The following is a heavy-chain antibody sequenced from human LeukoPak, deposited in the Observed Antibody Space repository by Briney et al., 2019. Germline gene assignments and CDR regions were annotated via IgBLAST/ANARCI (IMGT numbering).Heavy chain of an antibody. J-gene: IGHJ4*02. CDR3: ARGKRRFDY. V-gene: IGHV3-11*01. CDR1: GFSFNESY. Sequence: GGSLRLSCAASGFSFNESYMTWNRQAPGKGLEWVAYISGRGFSMYYADSVKGRFTISRDNARNSLYLNMGSLRADDTAVYYCARGKRRFDYWGQGTLVTVSS. CDR2: ISGRGFSM.